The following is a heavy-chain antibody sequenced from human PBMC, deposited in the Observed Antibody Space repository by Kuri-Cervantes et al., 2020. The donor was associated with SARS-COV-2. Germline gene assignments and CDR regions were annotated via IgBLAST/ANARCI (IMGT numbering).Heavy chain of an antibody. J-gene: IGHJ4*02. CDR2: IKEDGSQR. D-gene: IGHD6-25*01. CDR1: GFTFSGYW. CDR3: ASLGSGKGAIDY. Sequence: GGSLRLSCAASGFTFSGYWMTWVRQAPGKGLEWVANIKEDGSQRYYVDYLKGRFTISRDNANSSLYLQMNYLGAGDTALYYCASLGSGKGAIDYWGQGTLVTVSS. V-gene: IGHV3-7*01.